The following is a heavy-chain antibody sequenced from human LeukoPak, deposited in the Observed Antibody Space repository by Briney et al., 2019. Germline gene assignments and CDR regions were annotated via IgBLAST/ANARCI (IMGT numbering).Heavy chain of an antibody. J-gene: IGHJ5*02. D-gene: IGHD2-2*03. CDR1: NGSMTSDSYY. CDR3: ARLWIVATWFDA. V-gene: IGHV4-39*02. Sequence: SETLSPTCTVSNGSMTSDSYYWAWVRLPPGKGLEWIGTIFYSGKTYYSASLKSRVTVSLDTSKKNFSLRLSSVTAADTAVYYCARLWIVATWFDAWGQGALVTVSS. CDR2: IFYSGKT.